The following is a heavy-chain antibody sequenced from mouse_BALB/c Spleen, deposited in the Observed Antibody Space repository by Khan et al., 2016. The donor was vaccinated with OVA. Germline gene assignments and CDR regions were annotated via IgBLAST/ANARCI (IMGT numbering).Heavy chain of an antibody. D-gene: IGHD2-4*01. Sequence: QLEESGPGLVKPSQSLSLTCTVTGYSITSEYTWNWIRQFPGHKLEWMGFISYSGNTRYNPSLKSRISITRDTSKNQFFLQLNSVTSEDTATYYCARKDYDDYDPFPYWGQGTLVTVSA. CDR1: GYSITSEYT. CDR3: ARKDYDDYDPFPY. CDR2: ISYSGNT. J-gene: IGHJ3*01. V-gene: IGHV3-2*02.